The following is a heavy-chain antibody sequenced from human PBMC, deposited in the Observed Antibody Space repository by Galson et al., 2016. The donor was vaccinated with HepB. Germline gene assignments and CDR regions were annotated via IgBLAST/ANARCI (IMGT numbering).Heavy chain of an antibody. D-gene: IGHD1-26*01. Sequence: QSGAEVKKPGESLKISCKASGYNFPSDWIGWVRQMSGKGLEWVGIIYPGDSYTTYSPSFQDQVTISADKSISTAYLQWRSLKASDTAMYYCARRQVMVGSRDWFDPWGQGTLVTVSS. J-gene: IGHJ5*02. CDR2: IYPGDSYT. CDR1: GYNFPSDW. V-gene: IGHV5-51*01. CDR3: ARRQVMVGSRDWFDP.